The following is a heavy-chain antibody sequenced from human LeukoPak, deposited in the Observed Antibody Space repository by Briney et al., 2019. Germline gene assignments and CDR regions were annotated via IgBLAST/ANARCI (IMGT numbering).Heavy chain of an antibody. CDR3: ARERVTTTSFDY. Sequence: GGSLRLSCAASGFTFTNYWMNWLRQAPGKGLEWVANIKQDGGAKNYVDSVEGRFTISRDNAKNSLYLQMNNLRVEDTAVYYCARERVTTTSFDYWGQGVLVTVSS. J-gene: IGHJ4*02. D-gene: IGHD2/OR15-2a*01. V-gene: IGHV3-7*01. CDR1: GFTFTNYW. CDR2: IKQDGGAK.